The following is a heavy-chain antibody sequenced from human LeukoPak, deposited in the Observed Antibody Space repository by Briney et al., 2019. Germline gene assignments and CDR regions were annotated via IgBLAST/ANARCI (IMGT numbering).Heavy chain of an antibody. CDR2: INPNSGGT. CDR3: PRGRADGYSGYDFGDY. V-gene: IGHV1-2*03. Sequence: LGASVKVSCKASGYTFTGYYMHWVRQAPGQGLEWMGWINPNSGGTDYAQKFQGRVTMARDTSISTAYMELSSLTSDDTAVYYCPRGRADGYSGYDFGDYWGQGTLVTVSS. J-gene: IGHJ4*02. D-gene: IGHD5-12*01. CDR1: GYTFTGYY.